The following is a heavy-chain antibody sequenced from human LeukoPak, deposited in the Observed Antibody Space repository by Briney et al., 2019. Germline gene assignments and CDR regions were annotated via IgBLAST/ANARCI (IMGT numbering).Heavy chain of an antibody. D-gene: IGHD6-19*01. Sequence: SQTLSLTCAVSGGSISSGGYSWSWIRQPPGKGQEWIGYIYHSGSTYYNPSLKSRVTISVDRSKNQFSLKLSSVTAADTAVYYCARADGQWLGKIDYWGQGTLVTVSS. V-gene: IGHV4-30-2*01. CDR1: GGSISSGGYS. CDR3: ARADGQWLGKIDY. CDR2: IYHSGST. J-gene: IGHJ4*02.